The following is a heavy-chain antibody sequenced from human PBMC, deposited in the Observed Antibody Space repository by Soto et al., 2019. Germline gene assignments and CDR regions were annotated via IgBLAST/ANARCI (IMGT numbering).Heavy chain of an antibody. CDR1: GFTFSSYT. V-gene: IGHV3-21*01. CDR2: ISSSSGYI. CDR3: AQYNSDY. D-gene: IGHD4-4*01. J-gene: IGHJ4*02. Sequence: ESGGGLVKPGGSLRLSCAASGFTFSSYTLNWVRQAPGKGLEWVSSISSSSGYIYYADSVKGRFTISRDNAKNSLYLQMNSLRAEDTAVYYCAQYNSDYWGQGTLVTVSS.